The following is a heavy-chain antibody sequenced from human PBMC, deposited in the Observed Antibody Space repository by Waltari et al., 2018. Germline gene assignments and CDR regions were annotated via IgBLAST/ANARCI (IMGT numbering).Heavy chain of an antibody. V-gene: IGHV4-61*02. Sequence: QVQLQESGPGLVTPSKTLSLTCTVSGGSIRIGRYYWGWIRQPAGKGLEWIGCIDTRGSTNHNPAHKGRVTISVDTSKNQFSRKLSSVTAADTAVYYLASQNVLRYFVWGQGTLVTVSS. J-gene: IGHJ4*02. D-gene: IGHD3-9*01. CDR2: IDTRGST. CDR1: GGSIRIGRYY. CDR3: ASQNVLRYFV.